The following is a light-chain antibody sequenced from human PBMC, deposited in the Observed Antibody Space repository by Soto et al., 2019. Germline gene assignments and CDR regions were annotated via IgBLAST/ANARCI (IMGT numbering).Light chain of an antibody. Sequence: LTQPASVSGSPGQSITISCTGTSSDVGGFNYVSWYQQHPGKAPKFMIYDVTNRPSGVSYRFSGSKSGNTASLTISGLQAEDEADYYCNSYTSSSTYVFGTGTKVTVL. CDR3: NSYTSSSTYV. V-gene: IGLV2-14*03. CDR2: DVT. CDR1: SSDVGGFNY. J-gene: IGLJ1*01.